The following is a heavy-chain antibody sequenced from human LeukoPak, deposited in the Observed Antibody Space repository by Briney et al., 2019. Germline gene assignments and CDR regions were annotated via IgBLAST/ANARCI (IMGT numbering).Heavy chain of an antibody. D-gene: IGHD2-2*01. J-gene: IGHJ4*02. V-gene: IGHV1-18*01. CDR3: ASGTTDIVVVPATLRNYYFDY. CDR2: ISTYNGNR. CDR1: GYTFSSYG. Sequence: ASVKVSCKASGYTFSSYGISWVRQAPGQGLEWMGWISTYNGNRNYAQKLQGRVTMTTDTSTSTAYMELSSLRSEDTAVYYCASGTTDIVVVPATLRNYYFDYWGQGTLVTVSS.